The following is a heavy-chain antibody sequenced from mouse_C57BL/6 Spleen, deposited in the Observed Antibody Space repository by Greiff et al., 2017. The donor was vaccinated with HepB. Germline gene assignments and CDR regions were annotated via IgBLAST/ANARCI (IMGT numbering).Heavy chain of an antibody. CDR1: GYTFTDYN. J-gene: IGHJ4*01. CDR2: INPNNGGT. D-gene: IGHD2-3*01. CDR3: ARLEIYDGYHGAMDY. V-gene: IGHV1-22*01. Sequence: VQLQQSGPELVKPGASVKMSCKASGYTFTDYNMHWVKQSHGKSLEWIGYINPNNGGTSYNQKFKGKATLTVNKSSSTAYMERRSLTSEDSAVYYCARLEIYDGYHGAMDYWGQGTSVTVSS.